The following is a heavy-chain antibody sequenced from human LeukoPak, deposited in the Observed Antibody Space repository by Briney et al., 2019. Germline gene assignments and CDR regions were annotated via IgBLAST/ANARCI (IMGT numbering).Heavy chain of an antibody. Sequence: SVKVSCKASGGTFSSYAISWVRQAPGQGLEWMGRIIPIFGTANYAQKFQGRVTITTDESTSTAYMELSGLRSEDTAVYYCARDYYYDSSGLDYWGQGTLVTVSS. CDR3: ARDYYYDSSGLDY. D-gene: IGHD3-22*01. CDR2: IIPIFGTA. CDR1: GGTFSSYA. V-gene: IGHV1-69*05. J-gene: IGHJ4*02.